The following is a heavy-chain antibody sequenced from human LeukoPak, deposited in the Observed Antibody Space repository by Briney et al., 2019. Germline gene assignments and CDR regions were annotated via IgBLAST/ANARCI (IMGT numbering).Heavy chain of an antibody. D-gene: IGHD2-21*01. Sequence: GGSLRLSCAASGFTFDDYTMHWVRQAPGKGLEWVSGISWNSGSIGYADSVKGRFTISRDNAKNSLYLQMNSLRVEDTALYYCAKDIGGVNWYFDLWGRGTLVTVSS. CDR1: GFTFDDYT. CDR3: AKDIGGVNWYFDL. CDR2: ISWNSGSI. J-gene: IGHJ2*01. V-gene: IGHV3-9*01.